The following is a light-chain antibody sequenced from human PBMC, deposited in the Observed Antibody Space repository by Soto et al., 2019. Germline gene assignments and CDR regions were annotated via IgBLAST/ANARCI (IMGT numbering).Light chain of an antibody. CDR1: QSISSN. Sequence: EIVMTQSPATLSVSPGGRVTVSCRASQSISSNLAWYQHKPGQAPRLLIYGASTRATGIPDRFSGSGSGAXXXXXXXXXQSEDFAVYYCQHYNNWPPYTFGQGTKVDIK. CDR3: QHYNNWPPYT. J-gene: IGKJ2*01. CDR2: GAS. V-gene: IGKV3-15*01.